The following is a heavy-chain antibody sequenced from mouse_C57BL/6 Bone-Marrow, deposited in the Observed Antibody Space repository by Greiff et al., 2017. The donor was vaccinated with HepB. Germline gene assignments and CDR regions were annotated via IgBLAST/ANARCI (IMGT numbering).Heavy chain of an antibody. CDR1: GYSITSGYY. D-gene: IGHD2-4*01. J-gene: IGHJ3*01. CDR2: ISYDGSN. Sequence: EVKLEESGPGLVKPSQSLSLTCSVTGYSITSGYYWNWIRQFPGNKLEWMGYISYDGSNNYNPSLKNRISITRDTSKNQFFLKLNSVTTEDTATYYCARGEIYYDYDAWFAYWGQGTLVTVSA. V-gene: IGHV3-6*01. CDR3: ARGEIYYDYDAWFAY.